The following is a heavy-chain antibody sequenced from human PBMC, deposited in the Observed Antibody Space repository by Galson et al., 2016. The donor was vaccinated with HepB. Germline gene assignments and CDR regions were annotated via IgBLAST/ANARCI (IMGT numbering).Heavy chain of an antibody. CDR1: GFTFSTYG. D-gene: IGHD3-9*01. CDR2: ISYDGDTK. Sequence: SLRLSCAASGFTFSTYGMHWVRQAPGKGLEWVAVISYDGDTKHHADSVKGRFTISRDNSKNTLYLQMNSLRAEDTAVYYCAKNDILTGYSAFDYWGQGTLVTVSS. CDR3: AKNDILTGYSAFDY. J-gene: IGHJ4*02. V-gene: IGHV3-30*18.